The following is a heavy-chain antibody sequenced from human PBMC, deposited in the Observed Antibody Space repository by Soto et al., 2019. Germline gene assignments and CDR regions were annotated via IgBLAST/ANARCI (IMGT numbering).Heavy chain of an antibody. CDR3: ARERNTGYDYSYYYGMDV. D-gene: IGHD5-18*01. Sequence: GGSLRLSCAASGFTFSPHAMHWVCQGPGKGLEWVAVISYEGSNKYYADSVKGRFTISRDNSKNTLYLQMNSLRAEDTAVYYCARERNTGYDYSYYYGMDVWGQGTTVTVSS. J-gene: IGHJ6*02. CDR2: ISYEGSNK. V-gene: IGHV3-30-3*01. CDR1: GFTFSPHA.